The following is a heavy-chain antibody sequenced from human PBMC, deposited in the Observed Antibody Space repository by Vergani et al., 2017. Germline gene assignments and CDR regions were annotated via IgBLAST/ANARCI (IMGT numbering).Heavy chain of an antibody. J-gene: IGHJ5*02. CDR3: ARSQPYDRSGYYPGWFDP. Sequence: QVQLQESGPGLVKPSETLSLTCTVSGGSISSYYWSWIRQPPGKGLEWIGYIYYSGSTNYNPSLKSRVTISVDTSKNQFSLKLSSVTAADTAVYYCARSQPYDRSGYYPGWFDPWGQGTLVTVSS. CDR1: GGSISSYY. CDR2: IYYSGST. D-gene: IGHD3-22*01. V-gene: IGHV4-59*01.